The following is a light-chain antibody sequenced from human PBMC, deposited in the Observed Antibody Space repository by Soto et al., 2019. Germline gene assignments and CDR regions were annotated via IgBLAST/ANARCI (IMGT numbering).Light chain of an antibody. Sequence: DIQMTRASSSVSASVGDRVTITCRASQSITRFLNWYQQKPGKAPKLLIYAASTLQSGVPSRFSGSGSGTDFTLTISSLQPEDFATYFCQHGYSTPLTFGGRTKVDIK. CDR3: QHGYSTPLT. CDR2: AAS. V-gene: IGKV1-39*01. CDR1: QSITRF. J-gene: IGKJ4*01.